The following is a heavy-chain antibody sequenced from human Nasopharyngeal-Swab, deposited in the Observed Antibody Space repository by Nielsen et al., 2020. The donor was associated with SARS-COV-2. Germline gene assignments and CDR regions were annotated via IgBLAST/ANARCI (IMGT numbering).Heavy chain of an antibody. V-gene: IGHV4-34*01. CDR1: GGSFSGYY. J-gene: IGHJ4*02. CDR3: ARLDYYYGSGSYRY. D-gene: IGHD3-10*01. Sequence: SETLSLTCAVYGGSFSGYYWSWIRQPPGKGLEWIGEINHSGSTNYNPSLKSRVTISVDTSKNQFPLKLSSVTAADTAVYYCARLDYYYGSGSYRYWGQGTLVTVSS. CDR2: INHSGST.